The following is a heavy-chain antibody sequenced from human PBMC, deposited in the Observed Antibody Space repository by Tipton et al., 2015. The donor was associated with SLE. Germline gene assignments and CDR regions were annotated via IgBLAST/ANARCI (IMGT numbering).Heavy chain of an antibody. J-gene: IGHJ4*02. V-gene: IGHV1-2*02. D-gene: IGHD5-18*01. CDR2: INPYNGVK. CDR3: ARKQPPDY. Sequence: QLVQSGAEVKKPGASVKVSCKTSGYTFTDYYIHWVRQAPGQGLEWMGWINPYNGVKNYAQTFQGRVTMTRDSSLSTAYMELSRLTSDDTAVYYCARKQPPDYWGQGALVTVSS. CDR1: GYTFTDYY.